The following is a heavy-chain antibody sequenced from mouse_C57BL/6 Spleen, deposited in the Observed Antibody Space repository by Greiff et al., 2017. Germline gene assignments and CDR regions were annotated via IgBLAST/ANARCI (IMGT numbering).Heavy chain of an antibody. J-gene: IGHJ2*01. D-gene: IGHD1-1*01. V-gene: IGHV1-64*01. Sequence: VQLQQPGAELVKPGASVKLSCKASGYTFTSYWMHWVKQRPGQGLEWIGMIHPNSGSTNYNEKFKSKATLTVDKSSSTAYMQLSSLTSEDSAVYYCARSDYGSSKDFDYWGQGTTLTVSS. CDR1: GYTFTSYW. CDR3: ARSDYGSSKDFDY. CDR2: IHPNSGST.